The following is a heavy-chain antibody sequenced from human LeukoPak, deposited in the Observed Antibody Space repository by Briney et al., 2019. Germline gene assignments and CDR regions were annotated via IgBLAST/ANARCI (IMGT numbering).Heavy chain of an antibody. CDR1: GYTFTSYD. Sequence: ASVKVSCKASGYTFTSYDINWVRQATGQGLEWMGWMNPNSGNTGYAQKFQGRVTITRNTSISTAHMELRSLRSEDTAVYYCARGGSPLGYCSSTSCYEGDNWFDPWGQGTLVTVSS. CDR2: MNPNSGNT. D-gene: IGHD2-2*01. J-gene: IGHJ5*02. CDR3: ARGGSPLGYCSSTSCYEGDNWFDP. V-gene: IGHV1-8*03.